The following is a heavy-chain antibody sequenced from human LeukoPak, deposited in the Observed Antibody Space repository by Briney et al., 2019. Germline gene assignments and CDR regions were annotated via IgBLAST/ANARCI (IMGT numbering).Heavy chain of an antibody. CDR2: ISAYNGNT. Sequence: VASVKVSCKASRGTFSSYAISWVRQAPGQGLEWMGWISAYNGNTNYAQKLQGRVTMTTDTSTSTAYMELRSLRSDDTAVYYCARDRDTPLKIDYWGQGTLVTVSS. J-gene: IGHJ4*02. D-gene: IGHD5-18*01. CDR3: ARDRDTPLKIDY. CDR1: RGTFSSYA. V-gene: IGHV1-18*01.